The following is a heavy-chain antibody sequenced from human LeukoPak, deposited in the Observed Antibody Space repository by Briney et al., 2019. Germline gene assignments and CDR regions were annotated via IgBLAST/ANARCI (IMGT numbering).Heavy chain of an antibody. Sequence: SETLSLTCAVYGGSFSGYYWSWIRQPPGKGLEWIGEINHSGSTNYNPSLKSRVTISVDTSKNQFSLKLSSVTAADTAVYYCARPIRRYSGGWYYFDYWGQGTLVTVSS. CDR1: GGSFSGYY. D-gene: IGHD6-19*01. V-gene: IGHV4-34*01. CDR3: ARPIRRYSGGWYYFDY. CDR2: INHSGST. J-gene: IGHJ4*02.